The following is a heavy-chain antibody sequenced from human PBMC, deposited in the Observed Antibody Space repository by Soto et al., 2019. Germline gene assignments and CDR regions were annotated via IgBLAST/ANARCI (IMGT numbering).Heavy chain of an antibody. CDR2: ISYDGSNK. Sequence: GGSLRLSCAASGFTFSSYAMHWVRQAPGKGLERVAVISYDGSNKYYADSVKGRFTISRDNSKNTLYMKMNSLKTEDTAVYYCTPYDFWSGYNIRGNAFDIWGQRTMVT. CDR3: TPYDFWSGYNIRGNAFDI. D-gene: IGHD3-3*01. J-gene: IGHJ3*02. CDR1: GFTFSSYA. V-gene: IGHV3-30-3*01.